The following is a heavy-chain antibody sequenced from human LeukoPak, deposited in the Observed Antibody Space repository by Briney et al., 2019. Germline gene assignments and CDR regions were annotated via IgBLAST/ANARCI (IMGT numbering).Heavy chain of an antibody. CDR3: ARDLSVASDY. V-gene: IGHV3-23*01. CDR1: GFTFSSYA. D-gene: IGHD5-12*01. CDR2: ISGSGGST. Sequence: PGGSLRLSCAASGFTFSSYAMSWVRQAPGKGLEWVSAISGSGGSTYYAGSVKGRFTISRDNAKNSLYLQMNSLRAEDTAVYYCARDLSVASDYWGQGTLVTVSS. J-gene: IGHJ4*02.